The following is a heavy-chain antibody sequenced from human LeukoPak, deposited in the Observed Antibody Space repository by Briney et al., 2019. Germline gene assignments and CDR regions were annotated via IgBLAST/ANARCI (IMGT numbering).Heavy chain of an antibody. Sequence: KPSETLSLTCTVSGGSISSGDYYWSWIRQPPGKGLEWIGYIYYSGSTYYNPSLKSRVTISVDTSKNQFSLKLSSVTAADTAVYYCARGTYYYDSSGYKPDAFDIWGQGTMVTVSS. CDR3: ARGTYYYDSSGYKPDAFDI. CDR1: GGSISSGDYY. J-gene: IGHJ3*02. D-gene: IGHD3-22*01. CDR2: IYYSGST. V-gene: IGHV4-30-4*01.